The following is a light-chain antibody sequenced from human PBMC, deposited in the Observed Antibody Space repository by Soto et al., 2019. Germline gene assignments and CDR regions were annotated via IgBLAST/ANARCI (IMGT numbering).Light chain of an antibody. J-gene: IGLJ2*01. Sequence: QSVLTQSPSASASLGASVKLTCTLSSGHSSYAIAWHQQQPEKGPRYLVKLNSDGSHSKGDGIPDRFSGSSSGAERYLTISSLQSEDEADYYCQTWGTGVVFGGGTKLAVL. CDR2: LNSDGSH. CDR3: QTWGTGVV. V-gene: IGLV4-69*01. CDR1: SGHSSYA.